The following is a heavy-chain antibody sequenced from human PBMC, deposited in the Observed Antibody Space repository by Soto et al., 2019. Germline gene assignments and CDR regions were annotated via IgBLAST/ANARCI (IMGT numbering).Heavy chain of an antibody. CDR3: ARDSAGATIIRGWFDP. D-gene: IGHD5-12*01. V-gene: IGHV4-30-4*01. J-gene: IGHJ5*02. CDR1: CGSISSGDYY. CDR2: IYYSGST. Sequence: PSETLSLTCTFSCGSISSGDYYWSWIRQPPGKGLEWIGYIYYSGSTYYNPSLKSRVTISVDTSKNQFSLKLSSVTAADTAVYYCARDSAGATIIRGWFDPWGQGTLVTVSS.